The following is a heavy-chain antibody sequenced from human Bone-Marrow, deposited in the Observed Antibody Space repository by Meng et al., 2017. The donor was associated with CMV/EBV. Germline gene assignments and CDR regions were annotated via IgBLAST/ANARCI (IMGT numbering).Heavy chain of an antibody. V-gene: IGHV4-34*01. CDR2: VYHIGHP. D-gene: IGHD4-17*01. Sequence: SETLSLTCAVYGGSFSGYYWSWIRQPPGKGLEWIGSVYHIGHPYYHPSFKSRVTISADTSKNQFFLKVSSVTAADTAIYYCARATGSFGDYAYWGQGILVTVSS. CDR1: GGSFSGYY. CDR3: ARATGSFGDYAY. J-gene: IGHJ4*02.